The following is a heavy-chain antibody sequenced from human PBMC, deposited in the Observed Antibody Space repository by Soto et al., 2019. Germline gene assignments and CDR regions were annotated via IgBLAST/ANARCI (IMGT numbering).Heavy chain of an antibody. CDR3: AKVRRYSGYEYSDY. CDR1: GFTFSNYW. Sequence: EVQLVESGGGLVQPGGSLRLSCAASGFTFSNYWMHWVRQAPGKGLVWVSRIIGDGTTTAYADSVKGRFTISRDNARNTLYLQMNSLRAEDTAVYYCAKVRRYSGYEYSDYWGQGALVTASS. D-gene: IGHD5-12*01. J-gene: IGHJ4*02. V-gene: IGHV3-74*03. CDR2: IIGDGTTT.